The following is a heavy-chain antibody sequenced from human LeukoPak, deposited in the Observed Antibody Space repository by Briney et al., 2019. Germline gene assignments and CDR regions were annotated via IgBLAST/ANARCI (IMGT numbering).Heavy chain of an antibody. V-gene: IGHV4-4*02. J-gene: IGHJ4*02. CDR3: ARDGPGWEQSFDY. Sequence: NPSQTLSLTCAVSGGSISSSNWWSWVRQPPGKGLEWIGEIYHSGSTNYNPSLKSRVTISVDKSKNQFSLKLSSVTAADTAVYYCARDGPGWEQSFDYWGQGTLVTVSS. CDR2: IYHSGST. D-gene: IGHD1-26*01. CDR1: GGSISSSNW.